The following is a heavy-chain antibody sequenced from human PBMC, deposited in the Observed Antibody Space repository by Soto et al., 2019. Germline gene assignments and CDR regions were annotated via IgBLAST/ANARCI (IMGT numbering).Heavy chain of an antibody. J-gene: IGHJ4*02. CDR3: ARDSPRNGVHPPGFDY. D-gene: IGHD2-8*01. Sequence: GESLRLSRSSLGFTFCSHGMHWIPRAPGKELEWVAVIWYDGSNKYYADSVKGRFTISRDNSNNTLYLQMNSQRAEDTAVYYCARDSPRNGVHPPGFDYWGQGNLVTVAS. CDR2: IWYDGSNK. V-gene: IGHV3-33*01. CDR1: GFTFCSHG.